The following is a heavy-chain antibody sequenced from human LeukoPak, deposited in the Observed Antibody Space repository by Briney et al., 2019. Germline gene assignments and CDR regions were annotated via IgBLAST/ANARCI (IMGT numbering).Heavy chain of an antibody. D-gene: IGHD1-26*01. V-gene: IGHV4-30-2*01. CDR3: ARVCKVGVTGYYMDV. Sequence: SQTLSLTCTVSSGSISSGAYYWSWIRQPPGKGLEWIGYIYQSGSTYYNPSLKSRVTISVDMSKNQFSLKLSSVTAADTAVYYCARVCKVGVTGYYMDVWGKGTTVTVSS. CDR2: IYQSGST. CDR1: SGSISSGAYY. J-gene: IGHJ6*03.